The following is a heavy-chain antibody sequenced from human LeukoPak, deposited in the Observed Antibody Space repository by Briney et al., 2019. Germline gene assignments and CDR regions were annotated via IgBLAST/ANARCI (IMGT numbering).Heavy chain of an antibody. CDR1: GGSASSSSYY. J-gene: IGHJ3*02. V-gene: IGHV4-39*01. D-gene: IGHD3-10*01. CDR3: ARRASRDGSGSYSGAFDI. Sequence: PSETLSLTCTVSGGSASSSSYYWGWIRQPPGKGLEWIGSIYYSGSTYYNPSLKSRFTTSVDTSKNQFSLKLNSVTAADTAVYYCARRASRDGSGSYSGAFDIWGQGTMVTVSS. CDR2: IYYSGST.